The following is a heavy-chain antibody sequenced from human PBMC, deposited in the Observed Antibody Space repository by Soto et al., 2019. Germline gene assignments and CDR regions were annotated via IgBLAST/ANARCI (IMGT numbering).Heavy chain of an antibody. J-gene: IGHJ4*02. CDR3: ARGYYYDSSGYYTPV. Sequence: SETLSLTCTVSGGSISSGDYYWSWIRQPPGKGLEWIGYIYYSGSTYYNPSLKSRVTISVDTSKNQFSLKLSSVTAADTAVYYCARGYYYDSSGYYTPVWGQGTLVTVSS. CDR2: IYYSGST. V-gene: IGHV4-30-4*01. CDR1: GGSISSGDYY. D-gene: IGHD3-22*01.